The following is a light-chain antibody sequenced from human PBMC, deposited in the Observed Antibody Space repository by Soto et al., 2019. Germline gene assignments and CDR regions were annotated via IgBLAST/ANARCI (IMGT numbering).Light chain of an antibody. Sequence: QSVLTQPPSASGTPGQRVTISCSGSSSNIGSNYVYWYQHLPGTAPKLLIYRNNQRPSGVPDRFSGSKSGTSASLAISGLRSEDEADYYCAAWDDRLSAWVFGGGTKLTVL. CDR3: AAWDDRLSAWV. J-gene: IGLJ3*02. CDR2: RNN. V-gene: IGLV1-47*01. CDR1: SSNIGSNY.